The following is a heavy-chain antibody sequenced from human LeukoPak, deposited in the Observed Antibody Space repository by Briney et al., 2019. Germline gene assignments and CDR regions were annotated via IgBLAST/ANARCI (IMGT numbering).Heavy chain of an antibody. CDR3: PRDQAMVRGVTDY. V-gene: IGHV4-59*12. D-gene: IGHD3-10*01. CDR1: GGSISGYY. Sequence: PSETLSLTCTVSGGSISGYYWSWIRQHPGKGLEWIGYIYYSGSTYYNPSLKSRVTISVDTSKNQFSLKLSSVTAADTAVYYCPRDQAMVRGVTDYWGQGTLVTVSS. CDR2: IYYSGST. J-gene: IGHJ4*02.